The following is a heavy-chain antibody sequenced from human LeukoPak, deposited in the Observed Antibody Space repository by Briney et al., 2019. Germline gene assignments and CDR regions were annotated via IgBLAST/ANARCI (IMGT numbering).Heavy chain of an antibody. D-gene: IGHD3-9*01. CDR1: GVSISGRGY. Sequence: SETLSLTCSVSGVSISGRGYWGWNRQHPGKGLEWIGYIDYSGKTYYKPSLQSRVIISADTSQNQFTLKVSSVTAADTAVYYCATGYGSGWFDAWGQGAVVTVSS. CDR3: ATGYGSGWFDA. V-gene: IGHV4-31*03. J-gene: IGHJ5*02. CDR2: IDYSGKT.